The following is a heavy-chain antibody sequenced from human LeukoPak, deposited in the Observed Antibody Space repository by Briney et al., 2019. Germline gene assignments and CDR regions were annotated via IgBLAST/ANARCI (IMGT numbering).Heavy chain of an antibody. J-gene: IGHJ3*02. CDR3: VKEHVDRAFTRSFEI. Sequence: GGSLRLSCAVSGFSISSNHMSWGRQAPGKGLEWVSAISDTRTYYADAVKGRFTISRDNSKNTVFLQMNSLRAEDTAVYYCVKEHVDRAFTRSFEIWGQGTVVTVSS. V-gene: IGHV3-23*01. CDR2: ISDTRT. D-gene: IGHD3-10*01. CDR1: GFSISSNH.